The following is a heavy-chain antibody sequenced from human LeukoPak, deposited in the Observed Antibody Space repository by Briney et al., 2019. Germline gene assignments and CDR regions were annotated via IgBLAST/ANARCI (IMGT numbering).Heavy chain of an antibody. J-gene: IGHJ2*01. V-gene: IGHV1-2*02. CDR1: GYLFRAHF. CDR3: ARDARGFNYGEANHVWYAYL. Sequence: ASVKVFYNSWGYLFRAHFLQWVTQVPGRGLEWMGSLEPKTGAAKYAQNFKGRVTITRDSSITTAYIELTSLTFDDTATYYCARDARGFNYGEANHVWYAYLWGRGTLVSVFS. CDR2: LEPKTGAA. D-gene: IGHD4/OR15-4a*01.